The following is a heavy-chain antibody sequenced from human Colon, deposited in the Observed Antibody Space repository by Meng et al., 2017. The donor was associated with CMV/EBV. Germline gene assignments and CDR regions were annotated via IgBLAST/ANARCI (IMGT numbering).Heavy chain of an antibody. CDR3: AKDQDVIPSTRAFDI. D-gene: IGHD2-2*01. CDR2: IGGSDKTT. J-gene: IGHJ3*02. V-gene: IGHV3-23*01. CDR1: GFTFSSSA. Sequence: GGSLRLSCTASGFTFSSSAMSWVRQVPGRGLEWVSAIGGSDKTTHYADSVKGRFTISRDNSKNTLYLQMNSLRPDDTAIYYCAKDQDVIPSTRAFDIWGRGTKVTVSS.